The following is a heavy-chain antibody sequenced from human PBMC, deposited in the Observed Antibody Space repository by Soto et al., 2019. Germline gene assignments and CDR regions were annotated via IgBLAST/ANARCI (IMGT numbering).Heavy chain of an antibody. CDR2: ISHDGSRK. Sequence: GGSLRLSCEVSGFTFSRYGMYWVRQAPGKGLEWLAVISHDGSRKHHADSVKGRFTISRDDSKKTAYLQMNSLESEDTAVYYCSRDDSDWFFNWGRGTLVTVSS. CDR3: SRDDSDWFFN. J-gene: IGHJ4*02. V-gene: IGHV3-30*03. CDR1: GFTFSRYG. D-gene: IGHD3-9*01.